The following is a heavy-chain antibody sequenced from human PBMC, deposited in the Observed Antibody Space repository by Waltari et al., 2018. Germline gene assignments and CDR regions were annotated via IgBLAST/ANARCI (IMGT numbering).Heavy chain of an antibody. Sequence: QITLKESGPTLVKPTQTLTLTCTFSGFSLSTSGVGVGWIRQPPGKALEWLALIYWNDDKRYSPSLKSRLTITKDTSKNQVVLTMTNMDPVDTATYYCAHRRSLGNYYDTSTVKYYFDYWGQGTLVTVSS. CDR3: AHRRSLGNYYDTSTVKYYFDY. CDR1: GFSLSTSGVG. D-gene: IGHD3-22*01. CDR2: IYWNDDK. V-gene: IGHV2-5*01. J-gene: IGHJ4*02.